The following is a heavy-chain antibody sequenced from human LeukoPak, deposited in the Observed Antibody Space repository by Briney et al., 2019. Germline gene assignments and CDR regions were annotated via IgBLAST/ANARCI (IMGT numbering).Heavy chain of an antibody. CDR2: IYPGDSDT. CDR3: ARQRIAAAADSDFDY. J-gene: IGHJ4*02. CDR1: GYSFTSYW. Sequence: GESLKISCKGPGYSFTSYWIGWVRQMPGKGLEWMGIIYPGDSDTRYSPSFQGQVTISADKSISTAYLQWSSLRASGTAMYYCARQRIAAAADSDFDYWGQGTLVTVSS. D-gene: IGHD6-13*01. V-gene: IGHV5-51*01.